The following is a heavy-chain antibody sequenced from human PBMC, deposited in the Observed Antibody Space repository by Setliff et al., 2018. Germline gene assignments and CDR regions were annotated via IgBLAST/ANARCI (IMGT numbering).Heavy chain of an antibody. V-gene: IGHV3-7*03. CDR2: IKQDGSER. J-gene: IGHJ4*02. D-gene: IGHD6-13*01. CDR1: GFTFSSYW. Sequence: GSLRLSCAASGFTFSSYWMSWVRQAPGKGLEWVANIKQDGSERYYVDSVKGRFTISRDNAKNSLHLQMNSLRVEDTAVYYCATWAPIAAAGFDYWGQGTLVTVSS. CDR3: ATWAPIAAAGFDY.